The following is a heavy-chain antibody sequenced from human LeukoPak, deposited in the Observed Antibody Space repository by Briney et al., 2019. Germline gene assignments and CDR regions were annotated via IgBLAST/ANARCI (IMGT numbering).Heavy chain of an antibody. Sequence: SETLSLTCTVSGGSISSYYWSWIRQPPGKGLEWIGYIYYSGSTSYNPSLKSRVTISVDTSKNQISLKVRSVTAADTAVYYCARTTEDCPWGQGTLVTVSS. CDR1: GGSISSYY. V-gene: IGHV4-59*01. D-gene: IGHD1-14*01. J-gene: IGHJ5*02. CDR2: IYYSGST. CDR3: ARTTEDCP.